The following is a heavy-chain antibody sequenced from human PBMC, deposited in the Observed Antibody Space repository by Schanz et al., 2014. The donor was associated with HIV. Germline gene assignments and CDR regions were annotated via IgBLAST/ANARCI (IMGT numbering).Heavy chain of an antibody. J-gene: IGHJ4*02. CDR3: ATENLRS. CDR1: GFTFSNAW. Sequence: VHLVESGGGVVQPGRSLRLSCVASGFTFSNAWMNWVRQAPGKGLEWVGRIKSKTDGGTTDYAAPVKGRFIISRDDSQNTLYLQMKSLKTDDTAIYYCATENLRSWGQGTLVTVSS. CDR2: IKSKTDGGTT. V-gene: IGHV3-15*01.